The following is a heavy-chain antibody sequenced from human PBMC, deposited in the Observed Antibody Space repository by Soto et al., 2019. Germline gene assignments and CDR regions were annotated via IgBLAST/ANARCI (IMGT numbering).Heavy chain of an antibody. J-gene: IGHJ4*02. Sequence: AAETVSHKASGYTFSSYAMHWLRQAPGQRLEWMGWINAGYGNTKSSQKLQGRVTMTTDTSTITAYTEPRSLRSDDRAVYYCARDVAVAAALGYWGQGTLVTVSS. D-gene: IGHD2-15*01. CDR1: GYTFSSYA. CDR2: INAGYGNT. CDR3: ARDVAVAAALGY. V-gene: IGHV1-3*01.